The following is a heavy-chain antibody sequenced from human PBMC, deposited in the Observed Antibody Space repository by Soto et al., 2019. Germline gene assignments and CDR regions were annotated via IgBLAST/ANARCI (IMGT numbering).Heavy chain of an antibody. Sequence: SETLSLTCTVSGGSISSSSYYWGWIRQPPGKGLEWIGSIYYSGSTYYNPSLKSRVTISVDTSKNQFSLKLSSVTAADTAVYYCARLPRGYGGGLPLDVWGQGTTVTVSS. CDR3: ARLPRGYGGGLPLDV. V-gene: IGHV4-39*01. D-gene: IGHD4-17*01. J-gene: IGHJ6*02. CDR1: GGSISSSSYY. CDR2: IYYSGST.